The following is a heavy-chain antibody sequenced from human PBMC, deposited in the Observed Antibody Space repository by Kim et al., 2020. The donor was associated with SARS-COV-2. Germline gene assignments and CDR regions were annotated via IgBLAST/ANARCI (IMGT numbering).Heavy chain of an antibody. V-gene: IGHV3-15*01. J-gene: IGHJ4*02. CDR2: T. D-gene: IGHD2-15*01. CDR3: TTEGGSGDFDY. Sequence: TDSAAPVKGRFTISRDDSKNTLYLQMNSLKTEDTAVYYCTTEGGSGDFDYWGQGTLVTVSS.